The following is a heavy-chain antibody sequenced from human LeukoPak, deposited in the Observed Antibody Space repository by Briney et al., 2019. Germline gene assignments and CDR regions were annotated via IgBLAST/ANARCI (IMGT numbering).Heavy chain of an antibody. J-gene: IGHJ3*02. V-gene: IGHV1-46*01. CDR2: INPTTGDT. CDR3: ARHGFSTVWQGGWHAFDI. CDR1: GYTFTSYY. Sequence: ASVKVSCKASGYTFTSYYMHWVRQAPGQGLEWMGIINPTTGDTTYAQKFQGRLTMTRDMSTSTVYMELSSLTSEDTAVFYCARHGFSTVWQGGWHAFDIWGQGTVVTVPS. D-gene: IGHD6-13*01.